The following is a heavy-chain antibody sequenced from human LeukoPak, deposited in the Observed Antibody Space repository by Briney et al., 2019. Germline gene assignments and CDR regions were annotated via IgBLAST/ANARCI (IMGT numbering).Heavy chain of an antibody. CDR1: EFTFDDYV. Sequence: GRSLRLSCGVSEFTFDDYVIHWVRQGPGKGLEWVAAMSWTSGSIAYADSVKGRFNIFRDNAQSSLYLQMNSLRAEDAAFYYCARSSGSYDGYYGVEVWGQGTTVTLSS. CDR3: ARSSGSYDGYYGVEV. J-gene: IGHJ6*02. CDR2: MSWTSGSI. D-gene: IGHD6-19*01. V-gene: IGHV3-9*01.